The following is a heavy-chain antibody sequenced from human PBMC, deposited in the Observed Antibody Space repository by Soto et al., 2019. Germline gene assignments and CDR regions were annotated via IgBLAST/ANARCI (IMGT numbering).Heavy chain of an antibody. J-gene: IGHJ6*02. CDR1: GGSFSGYY. CDR2: INHSGST. CDR3: ARLAAAGRLAYYYYGMDV. D-gene: IGHD6-13*01. Sequence: SSETLSPTCAVYGGSFSGYYWSWIRQPPGKGLEWIGEINHSGSTNYNPSLKSRVTISVDTSKNQFSLKLSSVTAADTAVYYCARLAAAGRLAYYYYGMDVWGQGTTVTVSS. V-gene: IGHV4-34*01.